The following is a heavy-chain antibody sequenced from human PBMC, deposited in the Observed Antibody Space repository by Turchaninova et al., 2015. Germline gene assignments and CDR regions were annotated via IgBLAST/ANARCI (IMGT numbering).Heavy chain of an antibody. CDR2: SDGSGDIP. Sequence: EVQVLVSGGDSVQPGGSLRLSCAAAGFTFSDYAMCWVRLATDRGLGGVALSDGSGDIPNYASSARGGVTPARDKSKNALGFQMNRRRDEDTGTYYCAKGGVMVGVTGSYMAVWGKGTTGTVSS. J-gene: IGHJ6*03. D-gene: IGHD3-16*01. CDR3: AKGGVMVGVTGSYMAV. CDR1: GFTFSDYA. V-gene: IGHV3-23*01.